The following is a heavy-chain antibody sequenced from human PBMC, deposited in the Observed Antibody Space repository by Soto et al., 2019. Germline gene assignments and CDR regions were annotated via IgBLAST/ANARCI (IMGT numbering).Heavy chain of an antibody. J-gene: IGHJ6*02. CDR3: LMVAYYYYGMDV. D-gene: IGHD2-8*01. Sequence: GGSLRLSCAASGFTFSGSAMHWVRQASGKGLEWVGRIRSKANSYATAYAASVKGRFTISRDDSKNTAYLQMNSLKTEDTAVYYCLMVAYYYYGMDVWGQGTTVTVSS. V-gene: IGHV3-73*01. CDR1: GFTFSGSA. CDR2: IRSKANSYAT.